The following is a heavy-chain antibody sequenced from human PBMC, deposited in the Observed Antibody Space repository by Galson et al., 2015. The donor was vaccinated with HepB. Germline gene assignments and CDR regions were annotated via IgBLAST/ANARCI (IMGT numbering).Heavy chain of an antibody. CDR2: ISGSGGST. CDR1: GFTFSSYA. V-gene: IGHV3-23*01. Sequence: SLRLSCAASGFTFSSYAMSWVRQAPGKGLEWVSAISGSGGSTYYADSVKGRFTISRDNSKNTLYLQMNSLRAEDTAVYYCAKDLIRFLGTGPRTFDYWGQGTLVTVSS. CDR3: AKDLIRFLGTGPRTFDY. D-gene: IGHD3-3*01. J-gene: IGHJ4*02.